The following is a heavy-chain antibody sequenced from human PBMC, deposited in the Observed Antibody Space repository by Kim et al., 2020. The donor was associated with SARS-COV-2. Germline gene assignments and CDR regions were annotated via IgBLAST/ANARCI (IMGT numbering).Heavy chain of an antibody. CDR2: IYYTGTP. CDR1: GASIDSLF. Sequence: SETLSLTCSVSGASIDSLFWGWVRQTPEKGLEWIASIYYTGTPHYNPSLMSRVAISLDKSRNRFSLRLTSVTAADTATYFCARHFDASDPFYTLAYWGQGISVTVSS. CDR3: ARHFDASDPFYTLAY. D-gene: IGHD3-16*01. J-gene: IGHJ6*02. V-gene: IGHV4-59*08.